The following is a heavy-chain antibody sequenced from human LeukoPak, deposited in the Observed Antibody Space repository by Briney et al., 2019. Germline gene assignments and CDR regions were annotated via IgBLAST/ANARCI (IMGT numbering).Heavy chain of an antibody. Sequence: TSETLSLTCTVSGGSISSSSYYWGWIRQPPGKGLEWIGSIYYSGSTYYNPSLKSRVTISVDTSKNQFSLKLSSVTAADTAVYYCARGGGPSGYDWVDYWGQGTLVTVSS. CDR3: ARGGGPSGYDWVDY. CDR1: GGSISSSSYY. D-gene: IGHD5-12*01. J-gene: IGHJ4*02. CDR2: IYYSGST. V-gene: IGHV4-39*01.